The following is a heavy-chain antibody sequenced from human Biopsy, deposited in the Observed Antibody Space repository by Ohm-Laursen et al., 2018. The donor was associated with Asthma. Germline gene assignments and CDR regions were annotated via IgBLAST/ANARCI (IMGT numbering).Heavy chain of an antibody. CDR1: PGSISDYW. CDR2: VYSTGST. Sequence: TLSLTCTVSPGSISDYWWNWIRQFPGKGLEWIGYVYSTGSTMYNPSLKSRVTISVDTSINQVSLKLSSVTAADTAVYYCARATSTWSQSGPHYFDHWGQGPLVTVSS. D-gene: IGHD6-13*01. J-gene: IGHJ4*02. V-gene: IGHV4-59*01. CDR3: ARATSTWSQSGPHYFDH.